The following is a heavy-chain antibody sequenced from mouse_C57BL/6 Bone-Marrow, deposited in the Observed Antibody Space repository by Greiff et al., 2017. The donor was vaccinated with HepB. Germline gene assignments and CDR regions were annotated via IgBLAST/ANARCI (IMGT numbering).Heavy chain of an antibody. CDR3: ARGTTVEGFAY. CDR2: IYPGGGYT. CDR1: GYTFTNYW. Sequence: QVQLQQSGAELVRPGTSVKMSCKASGYTFTNYWIGWAKQRPGHGLEWIGDIYPGGGYTNYNEKFKGKATLTADKSSSTAYMQFSSLTSEDSAIYYCARGTTVEGFAYWGQGTLVTVSA. D-gene: IGHD1-1*01. J-gene: IGHJ3*01. V-gene: IGHV1-63*01.